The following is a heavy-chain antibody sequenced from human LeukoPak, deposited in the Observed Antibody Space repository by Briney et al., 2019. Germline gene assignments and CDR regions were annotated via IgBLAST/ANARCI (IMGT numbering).Heavy chain of an antibody. Sequence: SETLSLTCTVSGGSISSSSYYWGWIRQPPGTGLEWIGSIYYSGTTYYNPSLKSRVTISVDTSKNQFSLKLSSVTAADTAVYYCAPTFYYDSSGYYWGAAWGQGTLVTVSS. J-gene: IGHJ5*02. CDR2: IYYSGTT. D-gene: IGHD3-22*01. CDR3: APTFYYDSSGYYWGAA. CDR1: GGSISSSSYY. V-gene: IGHV4-39*01.